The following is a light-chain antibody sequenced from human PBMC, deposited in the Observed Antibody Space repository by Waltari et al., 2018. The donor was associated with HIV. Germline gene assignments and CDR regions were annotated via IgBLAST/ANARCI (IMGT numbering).Light chain of an antibody. CDR3: AAWDDSLKDVL. CDR2: NTD. J-gene: IGLJ2*01. V-gene: IGLV1-44*01. Sequence: QSVLTQPPSASGTPGLRVTFACSGGSSSIGSHTVNWYQQVPGAAPRLLIYNTDRRPSGVPDRFSGSKSGTSASLAIRGLQSEDEADYYCAAWDDSLKDVLFGGGTKLTVL. CDR1: SSSIGSHT.